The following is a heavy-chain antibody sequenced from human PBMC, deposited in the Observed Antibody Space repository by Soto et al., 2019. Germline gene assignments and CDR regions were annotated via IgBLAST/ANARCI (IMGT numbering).Heavy chain of an antibody. V-gene: IGHV3-23*01. J-gene: IGHJ3*02. CDR3: AKDLSYYDSSGRLGFDI. CDR2: ISGSGGST. D-gene: IGHD3-22*01. Sequence: EVQLLESGGGLVQPGGSLRLSCAASGFTFSSYAMSWVRQAPGKGLEWVSAISGSGGSTYYADSVKGRFTISRDNSKNTLYLQMNILRAEDTAVYYCAKDLSYYDSSGRLGFDIWGQGTMVTVSS. CDR1: GFTFSSYA.